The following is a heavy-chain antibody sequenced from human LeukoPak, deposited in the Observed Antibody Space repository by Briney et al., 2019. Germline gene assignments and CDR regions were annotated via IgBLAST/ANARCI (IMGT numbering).Heavy chain of an antibody. CDR2: INHSGST. V-gene: IGHV4-34*01. CDR1: GGSFSGYY. CDR3: AAARPSGYYYYYYYMDV. J-gene: IGHJ6*03. Sequence: PSETLSLTCAVYGGSFSGYYWSWIRQPPGKGLEWIGEINHSGSTNYNPSLKSRVTISVDTSKNQFSLKLSSVTAADTAVYCCAAARPSGYYYYYYYMDVWGKGTTVTVSS. D-gene: IGHD6-6*01.